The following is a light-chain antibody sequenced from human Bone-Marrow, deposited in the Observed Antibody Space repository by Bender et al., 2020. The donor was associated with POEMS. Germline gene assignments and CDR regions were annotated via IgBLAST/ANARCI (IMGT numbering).Light chain of an antibody. CDR1: SSNIGSNT. Sequence: QSVLTQPPSASGTPGQRVTISCSGSSSNIGSNTVNWYHQLPGTAPKLLIFSNNERPSGVPDRFSGSKSGTSASLAISGLQSEDEADYYCAAWDDSLDGYVLGTGTKVTVL. J-gene: IGLJ1*01. V-gene: IGLV1-44*01. CDR2: SNN. CDR3: AAWDDSLDGYV.